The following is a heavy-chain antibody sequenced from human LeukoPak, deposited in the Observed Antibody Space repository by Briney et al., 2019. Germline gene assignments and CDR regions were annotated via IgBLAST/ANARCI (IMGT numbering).Heavy chain of an antibody. CDR1: GGSISSSSYF. CDR3: ARRDFDWLLSAAWFDP. CDR2: IYYSGST. V-gene: IGHV4-39*01. J-gene: IGHJ5*02. Sequence: PSETLSLTCTVSGGSISSSSYFWGWIRQPPGKGLEWIGSIYYSGSTYYNPSLKSRVTISVDTSKNQFSLKLSSVTAADTAVYYCARRDFDWLLSAAWFDPWGQGTLVTVSS. D-gene: IGHD3-9*01.